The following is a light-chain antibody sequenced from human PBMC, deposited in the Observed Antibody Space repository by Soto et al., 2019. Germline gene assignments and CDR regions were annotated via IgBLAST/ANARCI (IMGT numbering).Light chain of an antibody. J-gene: IGLJ1*01. CDR1: SSDVGGYNY. CDR3: SSYTSSSTSF. CDR2: DVS. Sequence: QSVLTQPASVSGSPGQSITISCTGTSSDVGGYNYVSWYQQHPGKAPKLMIYDVSNRPSGVSNRFSGSKSGNTASLTISGLQAEDEADYYCSSYTSSSTSFFGTGTKVTVL. V-gene: IGLV2-14*01.